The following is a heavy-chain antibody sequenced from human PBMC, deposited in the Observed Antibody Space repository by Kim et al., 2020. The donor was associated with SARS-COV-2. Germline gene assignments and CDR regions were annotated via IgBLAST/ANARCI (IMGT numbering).Heavy chain of an antibody. Sequence: GGSLRLSCAASGFSFSDYWMTWVRQPPGRGPQWVATIKGDGSEEYYEDSERGRVTISRDNAKNFLFLQMNSLRVEDTAVYYCVAGLGWLSVYWGQGILVT. CDR2: IKGDGSEE. D-gene: IGHD6-19*01. V-gene: IGHV3-7*03. J-gene: IGHJ4*02. CDR1: GFSFSDYW. CDR3: VAGLGWLSVY.